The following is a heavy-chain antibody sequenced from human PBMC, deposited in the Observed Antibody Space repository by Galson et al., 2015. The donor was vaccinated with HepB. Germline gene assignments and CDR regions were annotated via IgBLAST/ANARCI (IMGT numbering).Heavy chain of an antibody. Sequence: SLRLSCAASEFTFSDYWMSWVRQAPGKGLEWVAQVKYDGSAKYYVDSAKGRFTISRDNAKNSLYLQMNSLRAEDTAVYYYARDVVPRGIHYVGMDVWGQGTTVTVS. CDR3: ARDVVPRGIHYVGMDV. J-gene: IGHJ6*02. D-gene: IGHD2-21*01. CDR2: VKYDGSAK. CDR1: EFTFSDYW. V-gene: IGHV3-7*01.